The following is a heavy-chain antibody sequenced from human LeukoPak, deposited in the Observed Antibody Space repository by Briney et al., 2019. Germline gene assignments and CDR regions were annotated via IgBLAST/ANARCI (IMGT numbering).Heavy chain of an antibody. V-gene: IGHV3-11*05. CDR2: ISSSSSYT. J-gene: IGHJ5*02. CDR1: GFTFSDYY. Sequence: GGSLRLSCAASGFTFSDYYMSWIRQAPGKGLEWVLYISSSSSYTNYADSVKGRFTISRDNAKNSLYLQMNSLRAEDTAVYYCARGYYYDSSGPNWFDPWGQGTLVTVSS. CDR3: ARGYYYDSSGPNWFDP. D-gene: IGHD3-22*01.